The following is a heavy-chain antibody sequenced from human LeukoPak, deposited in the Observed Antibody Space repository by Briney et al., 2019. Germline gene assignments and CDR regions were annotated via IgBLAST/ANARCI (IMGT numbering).Heavy chain of an antibody. V-gene: IGHV1-18*01. CDR2: VSAYNGDT. J-gene: IGHJ4*02. Sequence: ASLKVSCKASGYTFTNYGITWVRQAPGQGLQWIGWVSAYNGDTKYAQNLQGRVTMTTDTSTSTAYMELRSLTSDDTAVYYCASAVTTGAYYFDYWGQGTLVTVSS. CDR1: GYTFTNYG. CDR3: ASAVTTGAYYFDY. D-gene: IGHD4-11*01.